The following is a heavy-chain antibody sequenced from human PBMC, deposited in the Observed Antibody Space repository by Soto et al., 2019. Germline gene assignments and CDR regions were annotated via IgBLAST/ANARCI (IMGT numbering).Heavy chain of an antibody. J-gene: IGHJ4*02. D-gene: IGHD3-22*01. Sequence: ETLSLTCTVSGASISTYYWSWIRQTPGKGLELIGYIYSSGTTDYNPSLKSRVTISVDATNNQFSLRLTSVTAADTAVYYCARAGDSSGYYYVFDYWGPGTQVTVSS. CDR2: IYSSGTT. CDR3: ARAGDSSGYYYVFDY. CDR1: GASISTYY. V-gene: IGHV4-59*01.